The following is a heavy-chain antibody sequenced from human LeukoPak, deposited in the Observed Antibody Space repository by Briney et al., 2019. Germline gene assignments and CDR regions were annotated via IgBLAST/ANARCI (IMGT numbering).Heavy chain of an antibody. D-gene: IGHD3-10*01. V-gene: IGHV4-39*01. J-gene: IGHJ4*02. CDR1: GFTFSNYG. CDR2: IYYSGYT. Sequence: PGGSLRLSCAASGFTFSNYGLSWVRQPPGKGLEWIGTIYYSGYTYYNPSLESRVTISVDTSKNQFSLKLSSVTAADTAVYYCAKHYMGSYNNRGLDSWGQGTLVTVSS. CDR3: AKHYMGSYNNRGLDS.